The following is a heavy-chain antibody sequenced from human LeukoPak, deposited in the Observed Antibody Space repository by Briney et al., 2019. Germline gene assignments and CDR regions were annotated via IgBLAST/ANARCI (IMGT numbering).Heavy chain of an antibody. V-gene: IGHV3-30-3*01. J-gene: IGHJ4*02. CDR1: GFTFSSYA. CDR3: ARPDDSSGCSGLFDY. Sequence: PGGSLRLSCAASGFTFSSYAMHWVRQAPGKGLEWVAVISYDGSNKYYADSVKGRFTISRDNSKNTLYLQMNSLRAEDTAVYYCARPDDSSGCSGLFDYWGRGTLVTVPS. CDR2: ISYDGSNK. D-gene: IGHD3-22*01.